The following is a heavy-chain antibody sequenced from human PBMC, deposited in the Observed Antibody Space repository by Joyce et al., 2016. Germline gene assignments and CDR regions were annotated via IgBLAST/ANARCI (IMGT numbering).Heavy chain of an antibody. Sequence: QLVESGGGVVKPGGSLRLSCEASGSTFSTSSMSWFRQDPGKGLEWVAAISDTSYYKFHAETVRGRFTVSSDNAKKTLYLQMNSLRAEDSAVFYCARGGISYYYAMDVWGQGTTVTVSS. J-gene: IGHJ6*02. CDR2: ISDTSYYK. V-gene: IGHV3-21*01. CDR3: ARGGISYYYAMDV. D-gene: IGHD3-16*01. CDR1: GSTFSTSS.